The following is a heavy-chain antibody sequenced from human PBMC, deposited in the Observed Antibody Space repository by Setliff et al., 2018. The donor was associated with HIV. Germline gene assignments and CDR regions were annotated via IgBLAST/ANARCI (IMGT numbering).Heavy chain of an antibody. V-gene: IGHV1-18*04. CDR2: VSVFSGDT. CDR1: GYTFINYA. CDR3: ARELFYILDRSGHYYGAY. D-gene: IGHD3-22*01. Sequence: ASVKVSCKTSGYTFINYAITWVRQAPGQGLEWVGRVSVFSGDTHYAQKIQGRVTLTTDTSTTTAYMELTNLKPDDTAVYFCARELFYILDRSGHYYGAYWGQGTLVTVSS. J-gene: IGHJ4*02.